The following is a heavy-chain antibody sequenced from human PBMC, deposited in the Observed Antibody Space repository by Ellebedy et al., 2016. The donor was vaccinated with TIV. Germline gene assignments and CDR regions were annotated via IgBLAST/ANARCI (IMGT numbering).Heavy chain of an antibody. J-gene: IGHJ1*01. CDR1: GFTFSSYA. CDR2: ISGSGGST. Sequence: GESLKISCAASGFTFSSYAMSWVRQAPGKGLEWVSAISGSGGSTYYTDSVKGRFTISRDNSKNTLYLQMSSLRAEDTAVYYCVKDCGDSLDQHWGQGTLVTVSS. V-gene: IGHV3-23*01. CDR3: VKDCGDSLDQH. D-gene: IGHD4-17*01.